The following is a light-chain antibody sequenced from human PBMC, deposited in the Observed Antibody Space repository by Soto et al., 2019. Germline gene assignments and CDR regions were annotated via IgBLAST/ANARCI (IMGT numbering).Light chain of an antibody. CDR1: SSDVGAYDY. CDR2: DVN. Sequence: QSVLTQPASVSGSPGQSITISCTGTSSDVGAYDYVCWYQQYPGKAPKLMIYDVNRRPSGVSNRFSGSKSANTASLTISGLQAEDEADYFCSSYTGSTTLVFGGGTKVTVL. CDR3: SSYTGSTTLV. J-gene: IGLJ2*01. V-gene: IGLV2-14*03.